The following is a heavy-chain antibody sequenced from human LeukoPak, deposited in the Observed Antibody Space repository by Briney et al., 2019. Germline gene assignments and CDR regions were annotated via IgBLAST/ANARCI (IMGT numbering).Heavy chain of an antibody. CDR2: ISYDGSNK. CDR1: GFTFSSYG. CDR3: AKDLSPLIAAAGPGY. D-gene: IGHD6-13*01. J-gene: IGHJ4*02. Sequence: PGGSLRLSCAASGFTFSSYGMHWVRQAPGKGLEWVAVISYDGSNKYYADSVKGRFTISRDNSKNTLYLQMNSLRAEDTAVYYCAKDLSPLIAAAGPGYWGQGTLVTVSS. V-gene: IGHV3-30*18.